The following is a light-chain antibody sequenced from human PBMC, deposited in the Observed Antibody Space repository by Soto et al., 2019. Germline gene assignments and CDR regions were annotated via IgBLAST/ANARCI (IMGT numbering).Light chain of an antibody. CDR2: GAS. CDR3: QQYKSWPLT. J-gene: IGKJ4*01. V-gene: IGKV3-15*01. CDR1: QSVSTN. Sequence: EILMTQSPASLSASAGERATLSCRASQSVSTNLAWYQQRPGQAPILLIYGASTRATGIPARFSGSGSGTEFTLTISSLQSEDFAVYYCQQYKSWPLTFGGGTKVEIK.